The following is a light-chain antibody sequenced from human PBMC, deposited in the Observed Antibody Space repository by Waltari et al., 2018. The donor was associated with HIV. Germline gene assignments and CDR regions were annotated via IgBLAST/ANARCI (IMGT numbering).Light chain of an antibody. J-gene: IGLJ3*02. CDR3: CSYAGSGRGV. V-gene: IGLV2-23*02. CDR2: EVT. CDR1: SSDVGSYTL. Sequence: QSALTLPAPVSGPPGPSIAISCTGTSSDVGSYTLVTWSQQNPVNSPKLMIYEVTKRPSGVSNRFSASKSGNTASLTIAGLQAEDEAEYYCCSYAGSGRGVFGGGTKLTVL.